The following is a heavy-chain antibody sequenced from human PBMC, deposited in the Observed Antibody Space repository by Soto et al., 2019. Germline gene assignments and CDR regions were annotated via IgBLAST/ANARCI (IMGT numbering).Heavy chain of an antibody. J-gene: IGHJ6*02. CDR2: IDPSDSYT. Sequence: GESLKISCKGSGYSFTSYWISWVRQMPGKGLEWMGRIDPSDSYTNYSPSFQGHVTISADKSISTAYLQWSSLKASDTAMYYCARRRGMVRGVSLYYYYGMDVWGQGTTVTV. V-gene: IGHV5-10-1*01. CDR3: ARRRGMVRGVSLYYYYGMDV. D-gene: IGHD3-10*01. CDR1: GYSFTSYW.